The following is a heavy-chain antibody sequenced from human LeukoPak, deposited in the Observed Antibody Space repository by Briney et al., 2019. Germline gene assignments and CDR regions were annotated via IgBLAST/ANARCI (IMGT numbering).Heavy chain of an antibody. CDR1: GGSISSDRFY. V-gene: IGHV4-61*02. CDR3: ARDGALDYGDYWYFDL. CDR2: IKSSNT. D-gene: IGHD4-17*01. Sequence: SETLSLTCTVSGGSISSDRFYWTWVRQPAGKGLEWIGRIKSSNTNYNPSLKSRVSISLDTSTNQFSLKLSSLTAADTAVYYCARDGALDYGDYWYFDLWGRGTLVTVSS. J-gene: IGHJ2*01.